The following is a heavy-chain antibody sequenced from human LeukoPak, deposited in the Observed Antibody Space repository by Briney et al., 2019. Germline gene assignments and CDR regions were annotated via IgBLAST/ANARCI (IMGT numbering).Heavy chain of an antibody. CDR3: AREHTTTKWERITMIVVVAVGAFDI. CDR1: GFTFSSYA. J-gene: IGHJ3*02. V-gene: IGHV3-30*04. Sequence: PGRSLRLSCAASGFTFSSYAMHWVRQAPGKGLEWVAVISYDGSNKYYADSVKGRFTISRDNSKNTLYLQMNSLRAEDTAVYYCAREHTTTKWERITMIVVVAVGAFDIWGQGTMVTVSS. CDR2: ISYDGSNK. D-gene: IGHD3-22*01.